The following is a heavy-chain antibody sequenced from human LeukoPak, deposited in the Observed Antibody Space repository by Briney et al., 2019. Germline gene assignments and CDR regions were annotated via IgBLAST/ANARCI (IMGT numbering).Heavy chain of an antibody. V-gene: IGHV3-7*01. D-gene: IGHD3-9*01. CDR2: IKQDGSEK. Sequence: GGSLRLSCAASGFTFSTYSMSWVRQAPGKGLEWVANIKQDGSEKYYVDSVKGRFTISRDNAKNSLYLQMNSLRAEDTAVYYCAREMTGYYSDAFDIWGQGTMVTVSS. J-gene: IGHJ3*02. CDR1: GFTFSTYS. CDR3: AREMTGYYSDAFDI.